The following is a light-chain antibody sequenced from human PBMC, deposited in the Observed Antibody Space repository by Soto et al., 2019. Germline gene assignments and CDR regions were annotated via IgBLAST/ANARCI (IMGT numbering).Light chain of an antibody. J-gene: IGKJ2*01. V-gene: IGKV1-5*01. CDR1: QSISSW. Sequence: DIQMTQSPSTLSASVGDRVTITCRASQSISSWLAWYQQKPGKAPKLLIYGASSLESGVPSRFSGSGSVTEFTLTIDSLQPDDFATYYCQQYSSSSPTFGQGTELEI. CDR2: GAS. CDR3: QQYSSSSPT.